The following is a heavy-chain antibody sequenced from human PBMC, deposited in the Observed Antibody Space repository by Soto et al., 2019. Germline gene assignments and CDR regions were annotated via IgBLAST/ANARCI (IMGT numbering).Heavy chain of an antibody. J-gene: IGHJ4*02. V-gene: IGHV3-33*01. CDR3: AAGAYYFDY. CDR2: IWYDGSNK. CDR1: GFTFRSNG. Sequence: QVQLVESGGGVVQPGRSLRLSCAASGFTFRSNGMHRVRQAPGKGLEWVAVIWYDGSNKYYADSVKGRFTISRDNSKNPLYLQMNSLRAEDTAVYYCAAGAYYFDYWGQGTLVTVSS. D-gene: IGHD3-10*01.